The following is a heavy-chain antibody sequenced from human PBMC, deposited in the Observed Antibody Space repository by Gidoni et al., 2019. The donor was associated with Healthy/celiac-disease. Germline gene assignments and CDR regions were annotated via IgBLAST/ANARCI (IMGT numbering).Heavy chain of an antibody. V-gene: IGHV1-69*01. CDR2: IIPIFGTA. D-gene: IGHD3-22*01. CDR1: GGTFSSYA. Sequence: QVQLVQSGAEVKKPGSSVKVSCKASGGTFSSYAISWVRQAPGQGLEWMGGIIPIFGTANYAQKFQGRVTITADESTSTAYMELSSLRSEDTAVYYCARANGGRADYYDSSGYYLDAFDIWGQGTMVTVSS. CDR3: ARANGGRADYYDSSGYYLDAFDI. J-gene: IGHJ3*02.